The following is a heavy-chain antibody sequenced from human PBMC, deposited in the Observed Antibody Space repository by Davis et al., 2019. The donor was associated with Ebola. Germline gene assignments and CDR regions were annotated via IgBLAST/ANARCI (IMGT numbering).Heavy chain of an antibody. D-gene: IGHD1-1*01. CDR3: GRGGLEPVDF. CDR1: GFSFSNFH. V-gene: IGHV3-74*01. J-gene: IGHJ4*02. Sequence: PRGSLTLSCAASGFSFSNFHIHWVRHPPGKGLVWVARIDPDGTGTNYADSVKGRFTISRDNAKNTLYLQMSSLRVEDTAVYYCGRGGLEPVDFWGQGTLVTVSS. CDR2: IDPDGTGT.